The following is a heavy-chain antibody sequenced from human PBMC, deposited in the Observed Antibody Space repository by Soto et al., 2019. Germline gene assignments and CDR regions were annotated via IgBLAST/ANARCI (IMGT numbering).Heavy chain of an antibody. V-gene: IGHV1-18*01. D-gene: IGHD3-16*01. CDR3: AREDRLGGGLWYYYYYMDV. CDR2: ISAYNGNT. J-gene: IGHJ6*03. Sequence: ASVKVSCKASGYTFTSYGISWVRQAPGQGLEWMGWISAYNGNTNYAQKLQGRVTMTTDTSTSTAYMELRSLRSDDTAVYYCAREDRLGGGLWYYYYYMDVWGKGTTVTVSS. CDR1: GYTFTSYG.